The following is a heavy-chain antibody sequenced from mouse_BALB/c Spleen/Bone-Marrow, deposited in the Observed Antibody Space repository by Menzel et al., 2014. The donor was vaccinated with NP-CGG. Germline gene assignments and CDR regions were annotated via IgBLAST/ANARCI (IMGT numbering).Heavy chain of an antibody. CDR1: GFSLTGYG. D-gene: IGHD2-2*01. J-gene: IGHJ4*01. V-gene: IGHV2-6-7*01. Sequence: VQLVESGPGLVAPSQSLSITCTVSGFSLTGYGVNRVRQPPGKGLEWLGMIWGDGSTDYNSALKSRLSISKDNSKSQVFLKMNSLQTDDTARYYCARDRGYDSYYAMDYWGQGTSVTVSS. CDR2: IWGDGST. CDR3: ARDRGYDSYYAMDY.